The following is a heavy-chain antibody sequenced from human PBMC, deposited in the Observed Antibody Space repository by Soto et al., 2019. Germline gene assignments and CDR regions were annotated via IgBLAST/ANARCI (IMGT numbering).Heavy chain of an antibody. CDR2: IDPSDSYT. CDR1: GYSFTSYW. CDR3: LAVAGYYSYGMDV. D-gene: IGHD6-19*01. J-gene: IGHJ6*02. Sequence: PGESLKISCKGSGYSFTSYWISWVRQMPGKGLEWMGRIDPSDSYTNYSPSFQGHVTISADKSISTAYLQWSSLKASDTAMYYCLAVAGYYSYGMDVWGQGTTVTLSS. V-gene: IGHV5-10-1*01.